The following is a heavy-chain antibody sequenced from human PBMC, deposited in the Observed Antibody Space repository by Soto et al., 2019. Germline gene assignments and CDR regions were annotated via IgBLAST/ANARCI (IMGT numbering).Heavy chain of an antibody. CDR1: GYTFTSYD. V-gene: IGHV1-8*01. J-gene: IGHJ6*02. CDR2: MNPNSGNT. CDR3: ARRPGRSRPNPRATLFGAPYGMDV. D-gene: IGHD3-3*01. Sequence: QVQLVQSGAEVKKPGASVKVSCKASGYTFTSYDINWVRQATGQGLEWMGWMNPNSGNTGYAQKFQGRVTMTRNTSVSTAYMQLSSLSSEDTAVYYCARRPGRSRPNPRATLFGAPYGMDVWGQGTTVTVSS.